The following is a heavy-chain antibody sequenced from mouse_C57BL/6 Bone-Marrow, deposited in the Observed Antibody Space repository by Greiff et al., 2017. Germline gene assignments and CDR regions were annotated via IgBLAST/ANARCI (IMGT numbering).Heavy chain of an antibody. J-gene: IGHJ2*01. CDR2: IDPSDSYT. Sequence: QVQLQQPGAELVRPGTSVKLSCKASGYTFTSYWMHWVKQRPGQGLEWIGVIDPSDSYTNYNQKFNGKATLTVDTSSSTAYMQLSSLTSEDSAVYYCASLSDYYGSRGYYFDYWGQGTTLTVSS. V-gene: IGHV1-59*01. D-gene: IGHD1-1*01. CDR3: ASLSDYYGSRGYYFDY. CDR1: GYTFTSYW.